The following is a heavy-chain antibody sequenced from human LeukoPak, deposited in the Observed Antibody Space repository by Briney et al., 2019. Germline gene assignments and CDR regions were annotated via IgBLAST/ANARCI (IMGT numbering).Heavy chain of an antibody. CDR1: GGSFSGDY. CDR2: IHHSGST. CDR3: ARRPHVTMVRGVIIRIASPGYFDL. J-gene: IGHJ2*01. V-gene: IGHV4-34*01. Sequence: RPSETLSLTCVVYGGSFSGDYWSWLRQPPGKGLEWIGEIHHSGSTNYNPSLTSRVTISVDTSKNQFSLKLTSVTAADTAVYYCARRPHVTMVRGVIIRIASPGYFDLWGRGTLVTVSS. D-gene: IGHD3-10*01.